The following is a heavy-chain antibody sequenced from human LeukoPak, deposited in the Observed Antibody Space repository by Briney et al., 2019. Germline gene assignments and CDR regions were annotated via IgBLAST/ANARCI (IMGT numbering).Heavy chain of an antibody. CDR3: AKMVRGVIIKDVRFDY. CDR1: GFTFSSYA. V-gene: IGHV3-23*01. D-gene: IGHD3-10*01. J-gene: IGHJ4*02. Sequence: GGSLRLSCAASGFTFSSYAMSWVRQAPGKGLEWVSAISGSGGSTYYADSVKGRFTISRDNSKNTLYLQMNSLRAEDTAVYYCAKMVRGVIIKDVRFDYWGQGTLVTVSS. CDR2: ISGSGGST.